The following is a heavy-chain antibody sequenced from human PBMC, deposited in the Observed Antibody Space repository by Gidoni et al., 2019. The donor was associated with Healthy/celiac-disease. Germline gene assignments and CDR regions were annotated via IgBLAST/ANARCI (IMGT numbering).Heavy chain of an antibody. CDR2: INHSGST. J-gene: IGHJ4*02. CDR3: ARGGMTTVTFFDY. CDR1: GGSFSGYY. V-gene: IGHV4-34*01. Sequence: QVQLQQWGAGLLKPSETLSLTCAVYGGSFSGYYWSWIRQPPGTGLEWIGEINHSGSTNYNPSLKSRVTISVDTSKNQFSLKLSSVTAADTAVYYCARGGMTTVTFFDYWGQGTLVTVSS. D-gene: IGHD4-17*01.